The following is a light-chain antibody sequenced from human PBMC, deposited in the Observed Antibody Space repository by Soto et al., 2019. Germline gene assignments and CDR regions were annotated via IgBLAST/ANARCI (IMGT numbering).Light chain of an antibody. CDR3: QQYYSYPIT. J-gene: IGKJ5*01. CDR2: AAS. V-gene: IGKV1-5*01. Sequence: DIQMTQSPSTLSASVGDRLTITCRASQSINNWLAWYQKKPGRAPKLLIYAASTLQSGVPSRFSGSGSGTDFTLTISCLQSEDFATYYCQQYYSYPITFGQGTRLEI. CDR1: QSINNW.